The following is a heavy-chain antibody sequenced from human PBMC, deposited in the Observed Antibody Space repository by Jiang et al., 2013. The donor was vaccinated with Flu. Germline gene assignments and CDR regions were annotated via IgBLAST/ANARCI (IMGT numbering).Heavy chain of an antibody. CDR2: IYYSGST. D-gene: IGHD3-22*01. Sequence: GPGLVKPSETLSLTCTVSGGSISSYYWSWIRQPPGKGLEWIGYIYYSGSTNYNPSLKSRVTISVDTSKNQFSLKLSSVTAADTAVYYCARNTYYYDSSGFDAFDIWGQGTMVTISS. J-gene: IGHJ3*02. CDR3: ARNTYYYDSSGFDAFDI. V-gene: IGHV4-59*01. CDR1: GGSISSYY.